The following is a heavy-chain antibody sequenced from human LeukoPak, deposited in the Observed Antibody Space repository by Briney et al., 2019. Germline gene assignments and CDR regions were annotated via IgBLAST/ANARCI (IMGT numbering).Heavy chain of an antibody. Sequence: GGSLRLSCAASGFTFSDYYMSWIRQAPGKGLEWVSYISSSGSTIYYADSVKGRFTISRDNAKNSLYLQMNSLRAEDTAVYYCVRESYYERDAFDIWGQGTMVTVSS. D-gene: IGHD3-22*01. V-gene: IGHV3-11*04. J-gene: IGHJ3*02. CDR2: ISSSGSTI. CDR3: VRESYYERDAFDI. CDR1: GFTFSDYY.